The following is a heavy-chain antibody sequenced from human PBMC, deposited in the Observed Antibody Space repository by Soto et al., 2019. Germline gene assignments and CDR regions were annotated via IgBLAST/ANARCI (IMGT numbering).Heavy chain of an antibody. CDR3: AREHRGYDAPSYYYYMDV. D-gene: IGHD5-12*01. CDR1: GFTFSSYW. J-gene: IGHJ6*03. V-gene: IGHV3-7*01. CDR2: IKQDGSEK. Sequence: GESLKISCAASGFTFSSYWMSWVRQAPGKGLEWVANIKQDGSEKYYVDSVKGRFTISRDNAKNSLYLQMNSLRAEDTAVYYCAREHRGYDAPSYYYYMDVWGKGTTVTVSS.